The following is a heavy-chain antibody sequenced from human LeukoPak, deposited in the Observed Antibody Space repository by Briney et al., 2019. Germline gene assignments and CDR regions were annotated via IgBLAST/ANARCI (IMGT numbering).Heavy chain of an antibody. Sequence: SETLSLTCSVSGGSISDYYWSWIRQPPGKGLEWIGYIYRGGTINYNPSVKSRVTMSLDTSKNQISLMLNSVTAADTAIYYCARHWLEAAKTYSYWFDPWGQGTLVSVSS. J-gene: IGHJ5*02. CDR1: GGSISDYY. D-gene: IGHD6-13*01. CDR2: IYRGGTI. CDR3: ARHWLEAAKTYSYWFDP. V-gene: IGHV4-4*09.